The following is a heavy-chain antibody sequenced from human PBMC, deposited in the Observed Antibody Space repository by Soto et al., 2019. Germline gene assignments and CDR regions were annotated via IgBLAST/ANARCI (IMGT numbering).Heavy chain of an antibody. D-gene: IGHD6-6*01. V-gene: IGHV3-7*04. Sequence: AGGALRISFAAPGITFSSYWMNWVRRAPGKGLEWVVNIKQDGSDKYYVDSVKGRFTISRDNAKNSLYLQMNSLRAEDTAVYYCARRTPGSSASGFDLWGQGAMVTVSS. J-gene: IGHJ3*01. CDR2: IKQDGSDK. CDR1: GITFSSYW. CDR3: ARRTPGSSASGFDL.